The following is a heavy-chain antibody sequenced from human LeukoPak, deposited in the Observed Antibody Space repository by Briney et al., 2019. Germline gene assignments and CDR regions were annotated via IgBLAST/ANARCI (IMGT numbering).Heavy chain of an antibody. V-gene: IGHV3-23*01. D-gene: IGHD2-2*01. CDR3: AKPLRSTSTPDWFDP. CDR2: ISGSGGST. Sequence: PGGSLRLSCAASGFTFSSYAMSWVRQAPGKGLEWVSAISGSGGSTYYADSVKGRFTISRDNSKNTLYLQMNSLRAEDTAVYYCAKPLRSTSTPDWFDPWGQGTLVTVSS. CDR1: GFTFSSYA. J-gene: IGHJ5*02.